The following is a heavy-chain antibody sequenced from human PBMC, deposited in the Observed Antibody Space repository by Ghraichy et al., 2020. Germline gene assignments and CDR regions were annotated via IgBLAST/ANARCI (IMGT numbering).Heavy chain of an antibody. J-gene: IGHJ6*02. CDR2: ISGVSSTM. CDR3: VKDRGNSSSAVGVDDMDI. Sequence: GGSLRLSCAASGFSFNDYTMNWVRQLPGKGLEWVSYISGVSSTMYYADSVKGRFTISRDNTNNSLYLQMSSLRAEDTALYYCVKDRGNSSSAVGVDDMDIWGQGTTVTVSS. V-gene: IGHV3-48*04. D-gene: IGHD6-13*01. CDR1: GFSFNDYT.